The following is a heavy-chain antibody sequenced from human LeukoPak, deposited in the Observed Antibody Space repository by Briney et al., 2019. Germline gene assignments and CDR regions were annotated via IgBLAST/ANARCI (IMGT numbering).Heavy chain of an antibody. CDR1: VGSFSGYY. D-gene: IGHD3-10*01. V-gene: IGHV4-34*01. Sequence: SETLSLTCAVYVGSFSGYYWSWIRQPPGKGLEWIGEINHSGSTNYNSSLKSRATISVDTSKNQFSLKLSSVTAADTAVYYCARGYYGSGSHCCHMDVWGKGTTTTVS. CDR3: ARGYYGSGSHCCHMDV. J-gene: IGHJ6*03. CDR2: INHSGST.